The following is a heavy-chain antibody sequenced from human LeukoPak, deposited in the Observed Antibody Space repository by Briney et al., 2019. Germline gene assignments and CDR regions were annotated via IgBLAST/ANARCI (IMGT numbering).Heavy chain of an antibody. D-gene: IGHD5-18*01. CDR2: MNPNSGNT. CDR1: GYTFTSYD. Sequence: ASVTVSCKASGYTFTSYDINWVRQATGQGLEWMGWMNPNSGNTGYAQKFQGRVTMTRNTSISTAYMELSSLRSEDTAVYYCARGGSLNMWIQLWLVDWFDPWGQGTLVTVSS. V-gene: IGHV1-8*01. CDR3: ARGGSLNMWIQLWLVDWFDP. J-gene: IGHJ5*02.